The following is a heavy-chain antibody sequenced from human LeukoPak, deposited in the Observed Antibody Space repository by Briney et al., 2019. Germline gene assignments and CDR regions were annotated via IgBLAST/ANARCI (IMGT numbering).Heavy chain of an antibody. D-gene: IGHD3-10*01. CDR1: GFDFEDYA. V-gene: IGHV3-9*03. Sequence: PGGSLRLSCAASGFDFEDYAIHWVRQVPGKGLEWVSGISWNSGAKAYADSVRGRFTISRDNSKNTLYLQMGSLRAEDMAVYYCARGGGYYFDYWGQGTLVTVSS. CDR2: ISWNSGAK. CDR3: ARGGGYYFDY. J-gene: IGHJ4*02.